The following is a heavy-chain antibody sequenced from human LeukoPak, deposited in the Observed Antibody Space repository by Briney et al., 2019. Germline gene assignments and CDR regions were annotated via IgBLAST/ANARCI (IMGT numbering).Heavy chain of an antibody. CDR2: ITHSGSI. CDR1: GGSFSGYY. V-gene: IGHV4-34*01. D-gene: IGHD3-10*01. CDR3: ARRMGRRFGERYYYYHYMDV. J-gene: IGHJ6*03. Sequence: PSETLSLTCAVFGGSFSGYYWIWIRQPPGKGLEWIGEITHSGSINYNSSLKSRVTISVDTSKNQFSLKVSSVTAADTAVYYCARRMGRRFGERYYYYHYMDVWGKGTTVTISS.